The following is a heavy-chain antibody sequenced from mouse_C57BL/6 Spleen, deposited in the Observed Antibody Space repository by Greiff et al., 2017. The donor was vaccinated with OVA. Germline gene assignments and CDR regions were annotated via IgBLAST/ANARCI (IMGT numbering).Heavy chain of an antibody. Sequence: VQLQQPGAELVKPGASVKLSCKASGYTFTSYWMHWVKQRPGQGLEWIGMIHPNSGSTNYNEKFKSKATLTVDKSSSTAYMQLSSLTSEDSAVYYCTGTGTLYFDYWGQGTTLTVSS. J-gene: IGHJ2*01. CDR3: TGTGTLYFDY. D-gene: IGHD4-1*01. V-gene: IGHV1-64*01. CDR1: GYTFTSYW. CDR2: IHPNSGST.